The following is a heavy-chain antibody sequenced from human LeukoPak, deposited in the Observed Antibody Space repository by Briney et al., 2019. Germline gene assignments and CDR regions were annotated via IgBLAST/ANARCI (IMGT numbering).Heavy chain of an antibody. CDR2: IDPNSGGT. Sequence: ASVKVSCKASGYTFTGYFIHWVRQAPGQGLEWMGWIDPNSGGTIYAQKFQGRVTMTRDTSITTAYIELTSLRSDDAALYFCARDTPGDQLDYWGQGPLVTVSS. J-gene: IGHJ4*02. V-gene: IGHV1-2*02. CDR1: GYTFTGYF. D-gene: IGHD7-27*01. CDR3: ARDTPGDQLDY.